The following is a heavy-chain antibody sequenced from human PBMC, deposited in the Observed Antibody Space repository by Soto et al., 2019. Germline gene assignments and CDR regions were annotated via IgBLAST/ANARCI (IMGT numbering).Heavy chain of an antibody. J-gene: IGHJ6*02. D-gene: IGHD3-10*01. Sequence: ASVKVSCKASGYTFTSYYMHWVRQAPGQGLEWMGIINPSGGSTSYAQKFQGRVTMTRDTSTSTVYMELSSLRSEDTAVYYCASADGSYYGMDVWGQGTTVTVSS. CDR3: ASADGSYYGMDV. CDR1: GYTFTSYY. V-gene: IGHV1-46*01. CDR2: INPSGGST.